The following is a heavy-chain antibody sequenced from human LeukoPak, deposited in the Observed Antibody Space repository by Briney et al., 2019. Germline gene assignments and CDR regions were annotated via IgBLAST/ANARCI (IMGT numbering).Heavy chain of an antibody. J-gene: IGHJ4*02. CDR3: GRGRTVTTDY. V-gene: IGHV1-18*01. D-gene: IGHD4-17*01. CDR2: ISAYNGNT. Sequence: ASVKVSCKASGYTFTNYDISWVRQAPGQGLEWMGWISAYNGNTNSAQKLQGRVTMTTDTSTNTAYMELRSLRSDDTAVYYCGRGRTVTTDYWGQGTLVTVSS. CDR1: GYTFTNYD.